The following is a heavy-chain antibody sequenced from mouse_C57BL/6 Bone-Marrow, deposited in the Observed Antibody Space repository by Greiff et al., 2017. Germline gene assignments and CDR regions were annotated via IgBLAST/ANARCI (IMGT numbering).Heavy chain of an antibody. J-gene: IGHJ4*01. CDR3: ERYPSSSSPYYAMDY. CDR1: GYTFTSYW. V-gene: IGHV1-64*01. Sequence: QVQLQQPGAELVKPGASVKLSCKASGYTFTSYWMHWVKQRPGQGLEWIGMIHPNSGSTNYNEKFKSKATLTVEKSSSTAYMQLSSLTSEDSAVYYCERYPSSSSPYYAMDYWGQGTSVTVSS. D-gene: IGHD1-3*01. CDR2: IHPNSGST.